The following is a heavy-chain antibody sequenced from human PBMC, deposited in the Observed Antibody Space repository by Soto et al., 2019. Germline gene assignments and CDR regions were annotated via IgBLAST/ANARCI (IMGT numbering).Heavy chain of an antibody. V-gene: IGHV1-69*13. Sequence: ASVKVSCKASGGTFSSYAISWVRQAPGQGLEWMGGIIPIFGTANYAQKFQGRVTITADESTSTAYMELSSLRSEDTAVYYCAREPYYDILTGYYGSWFDPWGQGTLVTVSS. CDR1: GGTFSSYA. CDR2: IIPIFGTA. D-gene: IGHD3-9*01. CDR3: AREPYYDILTGYYGSWFDP. J-gene: IGHJ5*02.